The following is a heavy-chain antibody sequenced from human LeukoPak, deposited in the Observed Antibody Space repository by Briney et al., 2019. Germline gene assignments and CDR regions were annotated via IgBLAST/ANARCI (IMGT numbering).Heavy chain of an antibody. CDR3: AKGYSGSYYVTYYYYGMDV. V-gene: IGHV3-23*01. CDR1: GFTFSSYA. Sequence: GGSLRLSCAASGFTFSSYAMSWVRQAPGKGLEWVSAISGSGGSTYYADSVKGRFTISRDNSKNTLYPQMNSLRAEDTAVYYCAKGYSGSYYVTYYYYGMDVWGQGTTVTVSS. CDR2: ISGSGGST. J-gene: IGHJ6*02. D-gene: IGHD1-26*01.